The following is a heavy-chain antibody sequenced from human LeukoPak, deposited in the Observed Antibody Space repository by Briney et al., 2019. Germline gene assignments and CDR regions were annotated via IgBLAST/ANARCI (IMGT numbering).Heavy chain of an antibody. J-gene: IGHJ3*02. CDR2: IYPGDSDT. Sequence: GESLKISCKGSGYSFTSYWIGWVRQMPGKGLEWMGIIYPGDSDTRYSPSFQGQVTISADKSISTAYLQWSSLKASDTAMYYCARVEDSSGYYVDDTFDIWGQGTMVTVSS. CDR3: ARVEDSSGYYVDDTFDI. V-gene: IGHV5-51*01. D-gene: IGHD3-22*01. CDR1: GYSFTSYW.